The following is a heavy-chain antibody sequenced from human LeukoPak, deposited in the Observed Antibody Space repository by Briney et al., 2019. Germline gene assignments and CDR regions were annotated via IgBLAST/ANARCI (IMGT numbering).Heavy chain of an antibody. CDR1: GGSFSGYY. Sequence: SETLSLTCAVYGGSFSGYYWSWIRQPPGKGLEWIGEINHSGSTNYNPSLKSRVTISVDTSKNQFSLKLSSVTAADKAVYYCARVVEASGWNLDYWGQGTLVTVSS. D-gene: IGHD6-19*01. CDR2: INHSGST. J-gene: IGHJ4*02. V-gene: IGHV4-34*01. CDR3: ARVVEASGWNLDY.